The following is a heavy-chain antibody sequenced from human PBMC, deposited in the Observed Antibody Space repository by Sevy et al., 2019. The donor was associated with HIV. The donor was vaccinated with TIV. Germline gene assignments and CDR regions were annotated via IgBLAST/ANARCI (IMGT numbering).Heavy chain of an antibody. J-gene: IGHJ6*02. V-gene: IGHV3-33*01. CDR2: IWHDGDNK. CDR3: ARDADYYDSKQRDYYYYYYGMDV. CDR1: GFTFNIFG. Sequence: GESLKISCVASGFTFNIFGMHWVRQAPGKGLEWVAFIWHDGDNKYYVDSVKGRFTISRDNSKNTVYLQMDSLRAEDTAVYYCARDADYYDSKQRDYYYYYYGMDVWGQGTTVTVSS. D-gene: IGHD3-22*01.